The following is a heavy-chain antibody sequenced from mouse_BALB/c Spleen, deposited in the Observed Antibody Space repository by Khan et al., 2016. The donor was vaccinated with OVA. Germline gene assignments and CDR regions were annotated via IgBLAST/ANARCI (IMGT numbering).Heavy chain of an antibody. J-gene: IGHJ2*01. V-gene: IGHV1-20*02. CDR3: ARIYGSDFDY. D-gene: IGHD1-1*01. CDR1: GYSFTGYF. CDR2: INPHVGET. Sequence: EVQLQEFGPELVKPGASVKISCKASGYSFTGYFMNWVMQSHGKSLEWIGRINPHVGETFYNPKFQGKATLTVDESSSTAHMELRSLASEDSAVYYCARIYGSDFDYWGQGTTLTVSS.